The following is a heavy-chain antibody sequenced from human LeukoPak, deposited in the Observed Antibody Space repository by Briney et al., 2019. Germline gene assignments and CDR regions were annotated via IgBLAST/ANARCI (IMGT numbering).Heavy chain of an antibody. CDR2: IYYSGST. V-gene: IGHV4-39*01. CDR3: ARGRYQLLYGYFQH. CDR1: GGSISSSSYY. J-gene: IGHJ1*01. Sequence: KSSETLSLTCTVSGGSISSSSYYWGWIRQPPGKGLEWIGSIYYSGSTYYNPSLKSRVTISVDTSKNQFSLKLSSVTAADTAVYYCARGRYQLLYGYFQHWGQGTLVTVSS. D-gene: IGHD2-2*02.